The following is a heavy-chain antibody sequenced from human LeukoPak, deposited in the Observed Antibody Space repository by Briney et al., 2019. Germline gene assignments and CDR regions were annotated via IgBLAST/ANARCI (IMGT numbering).Heavy chain of an antibody. Sequence: GGSLRLSCAASGFTFSTYWMHWVRQAPGTGLVWVSRIKSDGSNSNYADCVKGRFTISRDNAKNTLYLQMNSLRAEDTAVYHCVRVGGRSSIGGDCWGQGTLVIVSS. CDR1: GFTFSTYW. J-gene: IGHJ4*02. V-gene: IGHV3-74*01. CDR2: IKSDGSNS. CDR3: VRVGGRSSIGGDC. D-gene: IGHD3-10*01.